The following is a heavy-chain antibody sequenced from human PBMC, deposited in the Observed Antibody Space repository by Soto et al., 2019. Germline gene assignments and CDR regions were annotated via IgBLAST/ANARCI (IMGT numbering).Heavy chain of an antibody. Sequence: GGSLRLSCTASGFTFADYAMSWFRQAKGKGLEWVALIRSKVNGGTPEYVASVKGRFTVSRDDSKSIAYLQMNSLKIEDTAVYYCTRDWQRHDYWGQGTLVTVS. CDR1: GFTFADYA. D-gene: IGHD1-1*01. J-gene: IGHJ4*02. CDR2: IRSKVNGGTP. V-gene: IGHV3-49*03. CDR3: TRDWQRHDY.